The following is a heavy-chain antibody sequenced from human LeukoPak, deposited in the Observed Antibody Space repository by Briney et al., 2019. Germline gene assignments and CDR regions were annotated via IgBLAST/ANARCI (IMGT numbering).Heavy chain of an antibody. V-gene: IGHV3-53*01. CDR1: GITVSYNF. CDR3: ARAPRPFDNSDYYFDY. CDR2: IYSDSSA. Sequence: GGSLRLSCAASGITVSYNFMSWVRQAPGKGLEWVSVIYSDSSADYAGSVKGRFTISRDDAKNTLYLQMNSLRAGDTAVYYCARAPRPFDNSDYYFDYWGQGSLVTVSS. D-gene: IGHD6-25*01. J-gene: IGHJ4*02.